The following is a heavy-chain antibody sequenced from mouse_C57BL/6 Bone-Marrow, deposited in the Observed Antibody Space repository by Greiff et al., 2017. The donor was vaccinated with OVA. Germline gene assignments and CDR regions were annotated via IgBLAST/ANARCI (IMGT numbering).Heavy chain of an antibody. Sequence: EVQRVESGGGLVKPGGSLKLSCAASGFTFSDYGLHWVRQAPEKGLEWVAYISSGSSTIYYADTVKGRFTISRDTAKNPLFLQMTSLRSEDTAMYYCARYYYGYDAYFDVWGTGTTVTVSS. J-gene: IGHJ1*03. V-gene: IGHV5-17*01. CDR3: ARYYYGYDAYFDV. D-gene: IGHD2-2*01. CDR2: ISSGSSTI. CDR1: GFTFSDYG.